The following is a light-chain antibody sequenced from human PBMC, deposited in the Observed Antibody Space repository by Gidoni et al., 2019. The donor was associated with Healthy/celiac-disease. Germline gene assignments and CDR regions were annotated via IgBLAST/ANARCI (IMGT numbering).Light chain of an antibody. CDR1: QSISSW. J-gene: IGKJ2*01. Sequence: DIQMTQSPSTLSASVGDRVTITCRASQSISSWLAWYQQKPGKAPKLLIYDASSLESGVPARFSGSGSGTELTLTISSLQPDAFETYYCQQYNSYFQYTFGQGTKLEIK. V-gene: IGKV1-5*01. CDR2: DAS. CDR3: QQYNSYFQYT.